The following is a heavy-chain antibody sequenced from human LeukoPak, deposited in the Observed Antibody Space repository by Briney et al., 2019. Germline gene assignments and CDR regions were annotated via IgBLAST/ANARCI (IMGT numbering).Heavy chain of an antibody. V-gene: IGHV5-51*01. Sequence: GASLKISSKGSCYSISTYWIGWVRQMPGQGLEWMGVIYPGDSDTIYSPSFRGQVTISADKSISTAYLQWRSLKASDTAMYYCARQWDWLQKYYFDCRVRGALVTVSS. D-gene: IGHD5-24*01. CDR3: ARQWDWLQKYYFDC. CDR1: CYSISTYW. CDR2: IYPGDSDT. J-gene: IGHJ4*02.